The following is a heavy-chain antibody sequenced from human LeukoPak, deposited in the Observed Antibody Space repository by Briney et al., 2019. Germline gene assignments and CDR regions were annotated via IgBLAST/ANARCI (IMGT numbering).Heavy chain of an antibody. V-gene: IGHV3-30*18. Sequence: GGSLRLSSAASGFTFSSYGMHWVRQAPGKGLEGVAVISYDGSNKYYADSVKGRFTISRDNSKNTLYLQMNSLRAEDTAVYYCAKVDEDSSSWYYYYGMDVWGQGTTVTVSS. CDR3: AKVDEDSSSWYYYYGMDV. J-gene: IGHJ6*02. CDR2: ISYDGSNK. CDR1: GFTFSSYG. D-gene: IGHD6-13*01.